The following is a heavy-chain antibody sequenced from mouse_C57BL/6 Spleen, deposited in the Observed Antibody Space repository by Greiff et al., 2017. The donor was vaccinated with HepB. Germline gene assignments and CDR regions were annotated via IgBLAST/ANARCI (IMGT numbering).Heavy chain of an antibody. V-gene: IGHV5-9-1*02. CDR2: ISSGGDYI. Sequence: EVKLVESGEGLVKPGGSLKLSCAASGFTFSSYAMSWVRQTPEKRLEWVAYISSGGDYIYYADTVKGRFTISRDNARNTLYLQMSSLKSEDTAMYYCTNYYYGPFAYWGQGTLVTVSA. D-gene: IGHD1-1*01. CDR1: GFTFSSYA. J-gene: IGHJ3*01. CDR3: TNYYYGPFAY.